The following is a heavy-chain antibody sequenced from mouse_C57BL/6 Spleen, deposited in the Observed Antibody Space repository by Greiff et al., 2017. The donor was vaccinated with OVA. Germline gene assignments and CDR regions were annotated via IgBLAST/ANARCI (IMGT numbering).Heavy chain of an antibody. J-gene: IGHJ4*01. CDR2: IDPENGGT. Sequence: QVQLQQSGAELVRPGASVTLSCKASGYPFTDYEMHWVKQTPVHGLEWIGAIDPENGGTAYNQKFKGKAILTADKSSSTAYMELRSLTSEDSAVYYCTRSAAMVTKDYWGQGTSVTVSS. V-gene: IGHV1-15*01. CDR3: TRSAAMVTKDY. D-gene: IGHD2-2*01. CDR1: GYPFTDYE.